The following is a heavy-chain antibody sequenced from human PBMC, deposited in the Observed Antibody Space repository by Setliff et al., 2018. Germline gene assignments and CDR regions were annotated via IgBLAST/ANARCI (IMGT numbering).Heavy chain of an antibody. V-gene: IGHV5-51*01. D-gene: IGHD6-19*01. Sequence: PGESLKISCKGSGYSFTSYWIGWVRQMPGKGLEWMGIIYPGDSDTRYRPSFQGQVTISADKSISTAYLQWSSLKASDTAMYYCARQSWGGSGWSWVDYWGQGTLVTVSS. CDR1: GYSFTSYW. J-gene: IGHJ4*02. CDR2: IYPGDSDT. CDR3: ARQSWGGSGWSWVDY.